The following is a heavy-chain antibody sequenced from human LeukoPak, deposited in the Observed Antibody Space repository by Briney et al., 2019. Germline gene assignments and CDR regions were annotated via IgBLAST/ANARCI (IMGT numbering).Heavy chain of an antibody. CDR2: INHSGST. Sequence: SETLSLTCAVYGGSFSGYYWSWIRQPPGKGLEWIGEINHSGSTNYNPSLKSRVTISVDTSKNQFSLKLSSVTAADTAVYYCARGRHHTCYYGSGSYYFDYWGQGTLVTVSS. J-gene: IGHJ4*02. CDR1: GGSFSGYY. D-gene: IGHD3-10*01. CDR3: ARGRHHTCYYGSGSYYFDY. V-gene: IGHV4-34*01.